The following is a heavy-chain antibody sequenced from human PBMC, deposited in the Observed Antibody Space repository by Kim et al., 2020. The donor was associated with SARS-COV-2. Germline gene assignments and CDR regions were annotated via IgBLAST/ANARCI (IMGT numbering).Heavy chain of an antibody. CDR2: ISYDGSNK. CDR3: AKDPRKLRITMSGGH. D-gene: IGHD3-22*01. J-gene: IGHJ4*02. CDR1: GFTFSSYG. Sequence: GGSLRLSCAASGFTFSSYGMHWVRQAPGKGREWVAVISYDGSNKYYADSVKGRFTISRDNSKNTLYLQMNSLIAEDTAVYYCAKDPRKLRITMSGGHWGQGSLVILSS. V-gene: IGHV3-30*18.